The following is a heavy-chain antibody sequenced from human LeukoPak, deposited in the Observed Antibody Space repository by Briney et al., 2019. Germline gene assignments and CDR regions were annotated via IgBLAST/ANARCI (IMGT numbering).Heavy chain of an antibody. CDR2: IKTKSDGGTT. J-gene: IGHJ4*02. CDR1: GFTFSSYS. D-gene: IGHD4-17*01. V-gene: IGHV3-15*01. Sequence: PGGSLRLSCAASGFTFSSYSMNWVRQAPGKGLQWVGHIKTKSDGGTTEYAAPVRGRFTISRDASEDTLYLQMNSLKTEDTAVYYCTTVDYGDLTPAASSDYWGQGTLVTVSS. CDR3: TTVDYGDLTPAASSDY.